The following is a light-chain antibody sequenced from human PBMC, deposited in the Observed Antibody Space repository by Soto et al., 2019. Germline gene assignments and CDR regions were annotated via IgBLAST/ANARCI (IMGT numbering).Light chain of an antibody. CDR2: RAS. CDR3: QQYAALWT. CDR1: RIISNS. Sequence: DIQMTQSPFTLSASVGDRVNNTCRASRIISNSLAWYQQKPGKAPKILIYRASTLDSGVPSRFSGSGSGTDFTLTISSLQPDDFATYYCQQYAALWTFGQGTKV. J-gene: IGKJ1*01. V-gene: IGKV1-5*03.